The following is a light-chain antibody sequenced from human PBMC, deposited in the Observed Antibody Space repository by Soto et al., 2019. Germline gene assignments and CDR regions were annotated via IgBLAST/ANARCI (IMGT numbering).Light chain of an antibody. V-gene: IGLV1-40*01. CDR2: GNS. J-gene: IGLJ1*01. Sequence: QSVLTQPPSVSGAPGQRVTISCTGSSSNIGAGYDVHWYQQLPGTAPKLLIYGNSNRPSGAPDRFSGSKSGTSASLAITGLQAEDEADYYCQSCDSSLSGSGVFGTGTKLTVL. CDR3: QSCDSSLSGSGV. CDR1: SSNIGAGYD.